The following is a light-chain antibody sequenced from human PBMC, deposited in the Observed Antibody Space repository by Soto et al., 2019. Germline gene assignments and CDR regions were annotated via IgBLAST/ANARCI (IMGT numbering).Light chain of an antibody. CDR2: DAS. CDR1: QTITYNF. CDR3: KNYGESSST. V-gene: IGKV3D-20*01. J-gene: IGKJ4*01. Sequence: IVLTQSPGTLSLSPGEVATLSCGASQTITYNFLAWYQKKPGLAPRLLVYDASNRATGIPDRFSGSGSGTDFTLTISTLEPEDFAVYYRKNYGESSSTFGGGTRVEI.